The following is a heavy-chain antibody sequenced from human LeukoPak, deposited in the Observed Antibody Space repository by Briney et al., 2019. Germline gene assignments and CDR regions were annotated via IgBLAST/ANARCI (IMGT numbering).Heavy chain of an antibody. D-gene: IGHD3-22*01. CDR1: GYSFTSYW. V-gene: IGHV5-51*01. J-gene: IGHJ4*02. CDR3: ARHDSYYDSSAHNPIDY. Sequence: GEFLKISCKGSGYSFTSYWIGWVRQMPGKGLEWMGIIYPGDADTRYSPSFQVQVTISADKSISTAYLQWSSLKASDTAMYYCARHDSYYDSSAHNPIDYWGQGTLVTVSS. CDR2: IYPGDADT.